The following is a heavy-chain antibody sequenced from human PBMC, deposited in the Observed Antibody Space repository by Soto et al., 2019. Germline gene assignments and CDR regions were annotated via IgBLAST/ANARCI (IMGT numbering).Heavy chain of an antibody. D-gene: IGHD3-16*01. CDR1: GGSLSGYY. CDR2: IDHSGGT. J-gene: IGHJ4*02. Sequence: QVQLQQWGTKLSKPSETLSLTCAVYGGSLSGYYWSWIRQAPGKGLEWIGEIDHSGGTNYNASLKSRVTISADTSNNQFSLKLSSVTAADTAIYYCARGRLGGAANWGQGTLVTVSS. CDR3: ARGRLGGAAN. V-gene: IGHV4-34*01.